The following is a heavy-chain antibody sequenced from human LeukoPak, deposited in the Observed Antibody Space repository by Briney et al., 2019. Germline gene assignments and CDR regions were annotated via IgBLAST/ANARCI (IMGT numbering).Heavy chain of an antibody. CDR2: ISYSGST. CDR3: ARDRATAATADRAFDI. CDR1: GGSISSFY. V-gene: IGHV4-59*13. Sequence: SESLSLTCTVSGGSISSFYRSWIRQPPGKGLEWIGSISYSGSTTYNPSLRGRVAISVEPSKNQFSLKLSSVAAADTAVYYCARDRATAATADRAFDISGPGTMVTVSS. J-gene: IGHJ3*02. D-gene: IGHD5-18*01.